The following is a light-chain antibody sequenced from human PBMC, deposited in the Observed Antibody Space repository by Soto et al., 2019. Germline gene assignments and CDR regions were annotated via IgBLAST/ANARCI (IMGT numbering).Light chain of an antibody. CDR3: TSYTPSSTYV. Sequence: QSALTQPASVSGSPGQSITISCTGTSSDVGNYDYVSWYQQYPGKAPKLMLYAVSRRPSGVSNRFSGSKSGNTASLTISGLQAEDEADYYCTSYTPSSTYVFGPGTKLTVL. V-gene: IGLV2-14*03. CDR2: AVS. CDR1: SSDVGNYDY. J-gene: IGLJ1*01.